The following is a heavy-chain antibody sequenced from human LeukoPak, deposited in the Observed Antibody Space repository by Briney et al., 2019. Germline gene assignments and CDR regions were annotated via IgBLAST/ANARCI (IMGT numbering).Heavy chain of an antibody. CDR2: INPRDRSI. V-gene: IGHV1-46*01. CDR1: GGTFSSYA. D-gene: IGHD5-12*01. Sequence: ASVKVSCKASGGTFSSYAISWVRQAPGQGLEWMGIINPRDRSISYAQKYQGRVTMTRDTSTSTVYIELRNLRSEDTAVYYCARAWGTDITGGGDYWGQGTLVTVSS. J-gene: IGHJ4*02. CDR3: ARAWGTDITGGGDY.